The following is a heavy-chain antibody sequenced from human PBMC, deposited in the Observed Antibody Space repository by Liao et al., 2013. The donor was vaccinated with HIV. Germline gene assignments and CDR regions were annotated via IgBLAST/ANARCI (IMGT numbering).Heavy chain of an antibody. Sequence: QVQLQESGPGLVKPSETLSLTCTVSGTSISSYYWSWIRQPAGKGLEWIGRIYNSESTNYNPSLKSRVTMSVDTSKNQFSLKLSSVTAADTAVYYCARWARGSSAWPLAAFEIWGQGILVTVSS. V-gene: IGHV4-4*07. CDR3: ARWARGSSAWPLAAFEI. J-gene: IGHJ3*02. D-gene: IGHD6-19*01. CDR2: IYNSEST. CDR1: GTSISSYY.